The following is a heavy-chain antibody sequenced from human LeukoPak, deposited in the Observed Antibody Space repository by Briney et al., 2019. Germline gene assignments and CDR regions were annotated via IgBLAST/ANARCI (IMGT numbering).Heavy chain of an antibody. D-gene: IGHD3-10*01. CDR2: ISGSGDST. CDR1: GFTFSNIS. J-gene: IGHJ4*02. V-gene: IGHV3-23*01. CDR3: TKLSGFGDD. Sequence: GGSLRLSCAASGFTFSNISMTWVRQTPGKGLEWVSGISGSGDSTFYADSVKGRFTISRDNSRNTLYLQMSSLRPEDTAVYYCTKLSGFGDDWGQGTLVTVSS.